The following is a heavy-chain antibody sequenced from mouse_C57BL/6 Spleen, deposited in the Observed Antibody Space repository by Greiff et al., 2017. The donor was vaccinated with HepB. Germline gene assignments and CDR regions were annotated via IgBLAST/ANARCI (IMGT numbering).Heavy chain of an antibody. V-gene: IGHV1-7*01. D-gene: IGHD1-1*01. CDR2: INPSSGYT. Sequence: QVQLQQSGAELAKPGASVKLSCKASGYTFTSYWMHWVKQRPGQGLEWIGYINPSSGYTKYNQKFKDKATLTADKSSSTAYMQLSSLTYEDSAVYYCEFITTVVHFDYWGQGTTLTVSS. CDR1: GYTFTSYW. J-gene: IGHJ2*01. CDR3: EFITTVVHFDY.